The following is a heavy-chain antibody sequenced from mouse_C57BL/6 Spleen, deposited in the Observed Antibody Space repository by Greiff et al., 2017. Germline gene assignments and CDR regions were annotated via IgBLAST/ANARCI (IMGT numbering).Heavy chain of an antibody. CDR2: IRSKSSNYAT. Sequence: EVKVVESGGGLVQPKGSLKLSCAASGFTFNTYAMHWVRQAPGKGLEWVARIRSKSSNYATYYADSVKDRFTISRDDSQSMLYLQMNNLKTEDTAMYYCVREGSYGNYGVYFDYWGQGTTLTVSS. V-gene: IGHV10-3*01. D-gene: IGHD2-1*01. CDR1: GFTFNTYA. CDR3: VREGSYGNYGVYFDY. J-gene: IGHJ2*01.